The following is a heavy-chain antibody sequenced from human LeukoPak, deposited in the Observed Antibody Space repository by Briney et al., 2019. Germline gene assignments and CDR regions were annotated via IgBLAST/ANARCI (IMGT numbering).Heavy chain of an antibody. J-gene: IGHJ4*02. CDR3: AKQRRQWLVHSIDY. Sequence: PGGSLRLSCAASGFTVSSNHMSWVRQAPGKGLEWVSVIYSGGSTDYADSVKGRFTISRDNSKNTLYLQMNSLRAEDTALYYCAKQRRQWLVHSIDYWGQGTLVTVSS. D-gene: IGHD6-19*01. CDR1: GFTVSSNH. CDR2: IYSGGST. V-gene: IGHV3-53*01.